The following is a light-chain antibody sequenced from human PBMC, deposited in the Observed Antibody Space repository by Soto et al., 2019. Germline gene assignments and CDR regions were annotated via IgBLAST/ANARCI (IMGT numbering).Light chain of an antibody. Sequence: QSALTQPPSASGSPGQSVTISCTGASSDVGGYDFVSWYQQHPGKAPKLMIYDVTKRPSGVPDRFSGSKSGNTASLTVSGLQADDEAKYYCSSYAGSIPVAFGGGTKLTVL. V-gene: IGLV2-8*01. CDR3: SSYAGSIPVA. CDR2: DVT. J-gene: IGLJ2*01. CDR1: SSDVGGYDF.